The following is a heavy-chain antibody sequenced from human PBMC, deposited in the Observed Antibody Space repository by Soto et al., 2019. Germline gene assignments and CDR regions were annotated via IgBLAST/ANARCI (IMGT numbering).Heavy chain of an antibody. CDR3: AGTYGAADS. D-gene: IGHD2-8*01. CDR1: GFGFTFSNYY. V-gene: IGHV3-11*04. J-gene: IGHJ5*01. Sequence: VQLVESGGGLVRPGGSLSLSCAASGFGFTFSNYYMNWIRQSPGKGLEWVASISSSGHMTFYAPSVNGRFTISRDTWMNSLYLQMNSLTVEDTGVYFCAGTYGAADSWGPGTLVTVSS. CDR2: ISSSGHMT.